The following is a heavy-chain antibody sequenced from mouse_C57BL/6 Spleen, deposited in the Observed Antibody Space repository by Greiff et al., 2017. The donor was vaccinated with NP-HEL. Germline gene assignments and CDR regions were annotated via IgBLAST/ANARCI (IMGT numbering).Heavy chain of an antibody. J-gene: IGHJ3*01. D-gene: IGHD1-1*01. CDR2: IHPSDSDT. CDR3: AIGDYYGSSPWFAY. Sequence: VQLKEPGAELVKPGASVKVSCKASGYTFTSYWMHWVKQRPGQGLEWIGRIHPSDSDTNYNQKFKGKATLTVDKSSSTAYMQLSSLTSEDSAVYYCAIGDYYGSSPWFAYWGQGTLVTVSA. V-gene: IGHV1-74*01. CDR1: GYTFTSYW.